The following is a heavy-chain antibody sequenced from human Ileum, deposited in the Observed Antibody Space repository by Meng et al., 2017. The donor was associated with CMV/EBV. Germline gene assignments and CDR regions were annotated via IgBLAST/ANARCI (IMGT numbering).Heavy chain of an antibody. Sequence: QVQLQESGPGRVYPSVTLPLTDTVPGGFISRGTYYWAWICQSPGKGLEWIGSIYYSGSTYDNPSLKSRVTMSVDTFKNQFSLKLTSVTAADTAVYYCAGDWGPYSSRGYFDPWGQGTLVTVSS. J-gene: IGHJ5*02. V-gene: IGHV4-39*07. CDR3: AGDWGPYSSRGYFDP. CDR2: IYYSGST. D-gene: IGHD6-13*01. CDR1: GGFISRGTYY.